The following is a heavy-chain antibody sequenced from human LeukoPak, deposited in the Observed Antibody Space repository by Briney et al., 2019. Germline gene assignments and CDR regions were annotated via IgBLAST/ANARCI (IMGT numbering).Heavy chain of an antibody. CDR1: GGTFSSYA. Sequence: ASVKVSCKASGGTFSSYAISWVRQAPGQGLEWMGGIIPIFGTANYAQKFQGRVTITADESTSTAYMELSSLRSEDTAVYYCAKDKQLWLISPPDYWGQGTLVTVSS. D-gene: IGHD5-18*01. CDR3: AKDKQLWLISPPDY. J-gene: IGHJ4*02. CDR2: IIPIFGTA. V-gene: IGHV1-69*13.